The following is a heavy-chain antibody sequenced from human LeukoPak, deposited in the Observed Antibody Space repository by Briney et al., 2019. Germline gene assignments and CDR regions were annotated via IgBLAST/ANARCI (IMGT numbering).Heavy chain of an antibody. V-gene: IGHV3-9*01. CDR3: AKGEAEIDY. CDR1: GFTFDDYA. D-gene: IGHD1-14*01. Sequence: SLRLSCAASGFTFDDYAMHWVRQAPGKGLEWVSGISWNSGSIGYADSVKGRFTISRDNAKNSLYLQMNSLRAEDTALYYCAKGEAEIDYWGQGTLVTVSS. J-gene: IGHJ4*02. CDR2: ISWNSGSI.